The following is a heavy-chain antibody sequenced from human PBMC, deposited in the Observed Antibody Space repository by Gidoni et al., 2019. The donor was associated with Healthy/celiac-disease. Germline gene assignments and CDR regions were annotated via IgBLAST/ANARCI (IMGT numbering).Heavy chain of an antibody. CDR3: AKGTPWYYYDSSGYYPDY. J-gene: IGHJ4*02. CDR2: ISGRGGST. V-gene: IGHV3-23*01. D-gene: IGHD3-22*01. Sequence: EVQLLESGGGLVQPGGSLRLSCAASGFTFSSYAMSWVRQAPGKGLEWVSAISGRGGSTYYADSVKGRFTISRDNSKNTLYLQMNSLRAEDTAVYYCAKGTPWYYYDSSGYYPDYWGQGTLVTVSS. CDR1: GFTFSSYA.